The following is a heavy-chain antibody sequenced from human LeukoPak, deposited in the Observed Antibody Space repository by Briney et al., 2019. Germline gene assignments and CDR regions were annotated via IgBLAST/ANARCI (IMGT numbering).Heavy chain of an antibody. CDR2: ISGSGGST. Sequence: PGGSLRLSCAASGFTLSSYAMSWVRQAPGKGLEWVSAISGSGGSTYYADSVKGRFTISRDNSKNTLYLQMNSLRAEDTAVYYCATTMYSSGWYGRDWFDPWGQGTLVTVSS. V-gene: IGHV3-23*01. J-gene: IGHJ5*02. CDR3: ATTMYSSGWYGRDWFDP. D-gene: IGHD6-19*01. CDR1: GFTLSSYA.